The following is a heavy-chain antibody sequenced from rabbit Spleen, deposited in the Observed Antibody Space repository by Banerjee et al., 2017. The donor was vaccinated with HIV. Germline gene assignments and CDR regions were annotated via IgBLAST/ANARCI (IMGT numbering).Heavy chain of an antibody. Sequence: QSLEESGGDLVKPGASLTLTCTASGFSFSSGYWICWVRQAPGKGLEWIACMDAGSSSGTYYASWAKGRFPISKTSSTTVTLQLNSLTAADTATYFCARDGYDDYGDPAYFNLWGPGTLVTVS. V-gene: IGHV1S40*01. J-gene: IGHJ4*01. CDR2: MDAGSSSGT. D-gene: IGHD2-1*01. CDR1: GFSFSSGYW. CDR3: ARDGYDDYGDPAYFNL.